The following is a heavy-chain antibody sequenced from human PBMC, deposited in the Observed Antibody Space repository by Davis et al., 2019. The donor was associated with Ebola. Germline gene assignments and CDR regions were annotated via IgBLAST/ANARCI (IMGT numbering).Heavy chain of an antibody. CDR1: GGSISSSSYY. Sequence: SETLSLTCTVSGGSISSSSYYWSWIRQPPGKGLEWIGYIYYSGSTNYNPSLKSRVTISVDTSKNQFSLKLSSVTAADTAVYYCARYPPLRFLEWLPKRYGMDVWGKGTTVTVSS. V-gene: IGHV4-61*05. J-gene: IGHJ6*04. CDR2: IYYSGST. D-gene: IGHD3-3*01. CDR3: ARYPPLRFLEWLPKRYGMDV.